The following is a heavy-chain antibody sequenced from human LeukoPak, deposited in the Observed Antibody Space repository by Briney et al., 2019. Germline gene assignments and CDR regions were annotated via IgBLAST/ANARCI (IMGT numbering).Heavy chain of an antibody. V-gene: IGHV4-59*11. CDR3: ATNEVSYYYYYMDV. CDR2: IYYSGST. D-gene: IGHD1-1*01. Sequence: SETLSLTCTVSGGSISSHYGSWIRQPPGKGLEWIGYIYYSGSTNYNPSLKSRVTISVDTTKNQFSLKLSSVTAADTAVYYCATNEVSYYYYYMDVWGKGTTVTVSS. CDR1: GGSISSHY. J-gene: IGHJ6*03.